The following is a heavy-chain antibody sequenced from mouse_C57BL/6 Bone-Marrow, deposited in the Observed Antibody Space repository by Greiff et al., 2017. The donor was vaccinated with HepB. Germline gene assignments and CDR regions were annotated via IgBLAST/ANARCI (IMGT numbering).Heavy chain of an antibody. D-gene: IGHD2-3*01. CDR2: FHPYNDDT. CDR1: GYTFTTYP. Sequence: VQLVESGAELVKPGASVKMSCKASGYTFTTYPIEWMKQNHGKSLEWIGNFHPYNDDTKYNEKFKGKATLTVEKSSSTVYLELSRLTSDDSAVYYCARIYDGYYGGFAYWGQGTLVTVSA. J-gene: IGHJ3*01. CDR3: ARIYDGYYGGFAY. V-gene: IGHV1-47*01.